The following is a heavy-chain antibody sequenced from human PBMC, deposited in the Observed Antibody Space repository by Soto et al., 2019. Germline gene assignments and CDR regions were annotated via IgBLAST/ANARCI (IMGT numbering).Heavy chain of an antibody. Sequence: PSETLSLTCAVYVWSFSFYYWSWIRQPPGKGLEWIGDVNHTGSTNYNPSLKSRVSISVDTSNNQFSLKLSSVTAADTAVYFCAREPYDITGDRIDSWGQGIPVTVSS. CDR2: VNHTGST. CDR1: VWSFSFYY. J-gene: IGHJ5*01. V-gene: IGHV4-34*09. CDR3: AREPYDITGDRIDS. D-gene: IGHD3-22*01.